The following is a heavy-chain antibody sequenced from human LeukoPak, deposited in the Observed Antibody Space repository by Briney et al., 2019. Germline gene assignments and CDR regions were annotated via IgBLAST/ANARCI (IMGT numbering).Heavy chain of an antibody. D-gene: IGHD3-10*01. Sequence: ASVKVSCKASGGTFSSYAISWVRQAPGQGLEWMGGIIPIFGTENYVQKFQGRVTITADKSTSTAYMELSSMRTEDTAVYYCATTQLMVRGTVNYYYDYWGQGALVTASS. J-gene: IGHJ4*02. V-gene: IGHV1-69*06. CDR2: IIPIFGTE. CDR3: ATTQLMVRGTVNYYYDY. CDR1: GGTFSSYA.